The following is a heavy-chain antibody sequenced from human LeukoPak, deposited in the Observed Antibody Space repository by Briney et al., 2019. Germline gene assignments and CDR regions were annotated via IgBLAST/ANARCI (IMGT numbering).Heavy chain of an antibody. D-gene: IGHD3-22*01. CDR2: INHSGST. V-gene: IGHV4-34*01. CDR1: GGSFSGYY. Sequence: ASETLSLTCAVYGGSFSGYYWSWIRQPPGKGLEWIGEINHSGSTNYSPSLKSRVTISVDTSKNQFSLKLSSVTAADTAVYYCASFEASGYYSDAFDIWGQGTMVTVSS. J-gene: IGHJ3*02. CDR3: ASFEASGYYSDAFDI.